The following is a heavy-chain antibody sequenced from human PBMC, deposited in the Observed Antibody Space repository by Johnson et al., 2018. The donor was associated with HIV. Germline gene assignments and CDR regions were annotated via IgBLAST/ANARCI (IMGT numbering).Heavy chain of an antibody. Sequence: VQLVESGGGVVRPGGSLRLSCAASGFSFDDYGMSWVRQAPGKGLEWVGRIKSKTDGGTTDYAAPVKGRFTISRDDSKNTLYLQMNSLKTEDTAVYYCTTPGYDTEDAFDIWVQGTMVTVSS. CDR1: GFSFDDYG. J-gene: IGHJ3*02. CDR2: IKSKTDGGTT. CDR3: TTPGYDTEDAFDI. D-gene: IGHD3-9*01. V-gene: IGHV3-15*01.